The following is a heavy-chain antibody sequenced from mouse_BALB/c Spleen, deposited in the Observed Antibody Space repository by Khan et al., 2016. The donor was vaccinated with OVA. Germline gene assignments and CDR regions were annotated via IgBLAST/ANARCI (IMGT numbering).Heavy chain of an antibody. CDR1: GYTFTSDW. V-gene: IGHV1S81*02. D-gene: IGHD2-14*01. Sequence: QVQLKESGAELVKPGASVRLSCKASGYTFTSDWMHWVKQRPGQGLEWIGEINPSNGRTNYNEKFKSKATLTVDKSSSTAYMQLSSLTSEDSAVYYCARFPYYRYGEGYYVMDYWGQGASVTVSA. CDR2: INPSNGRT. CDR3: ARFPYYRYGEGYYVMDY. J-gene: IGHJ4*01.